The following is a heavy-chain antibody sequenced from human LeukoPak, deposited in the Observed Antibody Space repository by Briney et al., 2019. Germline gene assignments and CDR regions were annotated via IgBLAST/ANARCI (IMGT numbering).Heavy chain of an antibody. CDR2: IRSSSSHI. CDR1: AFTFTTYS. Sequence: GGSMRLSCAVSAFTFTTYSMNWVSPARGEGLEWDSSIRSSSSHIYYADSVKGRFTISRDNAKNSLYLQMNSLRAEDTAVYYCARDRSSCTSTDAFDIWGQGTMVTVSS. D-gene: IGHD6-13*01. CDR3: ARDRSSCTSTDAFDI. V-gene: IGHV3-21*01. J-gene: IGHJ3*02.